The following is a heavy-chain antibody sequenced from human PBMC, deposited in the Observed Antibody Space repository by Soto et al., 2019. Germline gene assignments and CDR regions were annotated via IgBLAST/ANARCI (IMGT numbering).Heavy chain of an antibody. J-gene: IGHJ6*02. D-gene: IGHD4-17*01. CDR3: ASTTTVVTHDYYYGMDV. Sequence: SVKVSCKASGGTFSSYATSWVRQAPGQGFEWMGGIIPIFGTANYAQKFQGRVTITADESTSTAYMELSSLRSEDTAVYYCASTTTVVTHDYYYGMDVWGQGTTVTVSS. CDR2: IIPIFGTA. V-gene: IGHV1-69*13. CDR1: GGTFSSYA.